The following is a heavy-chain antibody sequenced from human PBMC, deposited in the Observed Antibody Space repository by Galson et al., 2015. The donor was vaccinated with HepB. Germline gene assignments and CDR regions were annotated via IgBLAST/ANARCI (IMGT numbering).Heavy chain of an antibody. Sequence: SLRLSCAASGFTFSSYSMNWVRQAPGKGLEWVSSISSSSSYIYYADSVKGRFTISRDNAKNSLYLQMNSLRAEDTAVYYCARPPGIAVAGTPLPPDYWGQGTLVTVSS. CDR1: GFTFSSYS. CDR2: ISSSSSYI. CDR3: ARPPGIAVAGTPLPPDY. D-gene: IGHD6-19*01. J-gene: IGHJ4*02. V-gene: IGHV3-21*01.